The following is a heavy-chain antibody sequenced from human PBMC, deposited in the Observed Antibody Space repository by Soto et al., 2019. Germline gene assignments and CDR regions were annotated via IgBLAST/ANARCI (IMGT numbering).Heavy chain of an antibody. Sequence: QVQLVQSGAEVKKPGASVKVSCKASGYTFTGYYMHWVRQAPGQGLEWMGWINPNSGGTNYAQKFQGRVTMTRDTSISTAYMELSTGRSDDTAVYYCVREPLAWNQWVGHFNSCGQGTLAAVSS. CDR2: INPNSGGT. CDR1: GYTFTGYY. D-gene: IGHD1-1*01. CDR3: VREPLAWNQWVGHFNS. V-gene: IGHV1-2*02. J-gene: IGHJ5*01.